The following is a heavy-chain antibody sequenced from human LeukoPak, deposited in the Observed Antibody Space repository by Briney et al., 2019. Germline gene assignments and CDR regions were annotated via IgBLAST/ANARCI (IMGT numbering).Heavy chain of an antibody. CDR3: ARGQLTIFGVVTDNDAFDI. CDR1: GYTFTSYY. CDR2: INPSGGST. J-gene: IGHJ3*02. V-gene: IGHV1-46*01. D-gene: IGHD3-3*01. Sequence: GASVKVSCKASGYTFTSYYMHWVRQAPGQGLEWMGIINPSGGSTSYAQKFQGRVTMTEDTSTDTAYMELSSLRSEDTAVYYCARGQLTIFGVVTDNDAFDIWGQGTMVTVSS.